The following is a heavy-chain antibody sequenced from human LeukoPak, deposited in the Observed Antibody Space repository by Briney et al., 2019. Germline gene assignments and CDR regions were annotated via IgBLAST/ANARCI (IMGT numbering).Heavy chain of an antibody. CDR3: ARGVRWYSFDY. D-gene: IGHD2-15*01. J-gene: IGHJ4*02. CDR1: GYTFNGSY. CDR2: INPNSGGT. Sequence: ASVKVSCKASGYTFNGSYMHWVRQAPGQGHEWMGWINPNSGGTNYAQKFQGRVTMTRDRSISTGYMELSSLESDDTAVYYCARGVRWYSFDYWGQGTLVTVTS. V-gene: IGHV1-2*02.